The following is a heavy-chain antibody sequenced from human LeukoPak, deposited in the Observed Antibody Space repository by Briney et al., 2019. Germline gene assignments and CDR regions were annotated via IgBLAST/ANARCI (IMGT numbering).Heavy chain of an antibody. D-gene: IGHD6-13*01. V-gene: IGHV3-7*05. CDR2: INQDGSDK. CDR1: AFTFSRSW. J-gene: IGHJ5*02. Sequence: GGSLRLSCAASAFTFSRSWMSWVRQAPGKGLEWVANINQDGSDKYYVDCVKGRFTISRDNAKNSLYLQMNSLRAEDTAAYYCAREPAAGQGDWFDPWGQGTLVTVS. CDR3: AREPAAGQGDWFDP.